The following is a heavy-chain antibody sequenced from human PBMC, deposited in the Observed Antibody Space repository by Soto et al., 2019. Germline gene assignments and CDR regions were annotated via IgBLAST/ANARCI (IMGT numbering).Heavy chain of an antibody. Sequence: QMQLVQSGAEVKRPGASVRVSCKSSGYTFTSFYIHWVRQAPGQGLEWMGIINPSGGITNFAQRSQGRVTITRDMSTNTPYMELSSLKSDDTAVYYCASSPAFSSSWYGIPPDPSHGMDVWGQGTTVTVS. CDR1: GYTFTSFY. CDR3: ASSPAFSSSWYGIPPDPSHGMDV. CDR2: INPSGGIT. J-gene: IGHJ6*02. V-gene: IGHV1-46*01. D-gene: IGHD6-13*01.